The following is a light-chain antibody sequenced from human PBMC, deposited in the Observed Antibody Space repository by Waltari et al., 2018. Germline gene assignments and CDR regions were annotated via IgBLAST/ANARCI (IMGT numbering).Light chain of an antibody. CDR2: YDS. CDR3: QVWDKSTDYAV. Sequence: SYVLTQPPSVSVAPGETARITCGGDYIGSKSMHWYQRKPGQAPVLVIYYDSDRPSGIPERFSGSNSGNTATLTISRVEGDDEADFYCQVWDKSTDYAVFGGGTKLTVL. CDR1: YIGSKS. J-gene: IGLJ3*02. V-gene: IGLV3-21*04.